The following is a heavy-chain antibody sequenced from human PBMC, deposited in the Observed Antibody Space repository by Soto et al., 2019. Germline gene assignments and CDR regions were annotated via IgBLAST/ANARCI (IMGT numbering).Heavy chain of an antibody. CDR2: ISSSSSYT. CDR1: GFTFSDYY. V-gene: IGHV3-11*05. Sequence: QVQLVESGGGLVKPGGSLRLSCAASGFTFSDYYMSWIRQAPGKGLEWVSYISSSSSYTNYADSVKGRFTISRDNAKNSLSLQMNSPSAEDTAVYYCARPHPRYSGYEYVDYWGQGTLVTVSS. CDR3: ARPHPRYSGYEYVDY. D-gene: IGHD5-12*01. J-gene: IGHJ4*02.